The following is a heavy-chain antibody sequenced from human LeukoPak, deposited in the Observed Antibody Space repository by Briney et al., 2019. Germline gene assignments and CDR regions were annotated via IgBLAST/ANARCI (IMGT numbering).Heavy chain of an antibody. J-gene: IGHJ4*02. D-gene: IGHD3-10*01. CDR3: AKNYYGSGSYYNVPDY. CDR1: GFTFSSYA. CDR2: ISGSGGST. Sequence: GGSLRLSCAASGFTFSSYAMSWVRQAPGKGLEWVSAISGSGGSTYYADSVKGRFTISRDNSKNTLYLQMNSLRAEDTAVYYCAKNYYGSGSYYNVPDYWGQGTLVTVSS. V-gene: IGHV3-23*01.